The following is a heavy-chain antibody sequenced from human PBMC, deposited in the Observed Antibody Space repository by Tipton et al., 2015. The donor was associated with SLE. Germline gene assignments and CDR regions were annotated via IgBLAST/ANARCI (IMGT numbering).Heavy chain of an antibody. V-gene: IGHV4-61*09. CDR1: GYSISSGTYY. Sequence: TLSLTCTVSGYSISSGTYYWSWIRQPAGKALECIGYIDTRGSTSYNPSLIGRVAISVDTSKNQFSLKLSSVTAADTAVYYCARDRRADVWGQGTTVTASS. CDR3: ARDRRADV. J-gene: IGHJ6*02. CDR2: IDTRGST.